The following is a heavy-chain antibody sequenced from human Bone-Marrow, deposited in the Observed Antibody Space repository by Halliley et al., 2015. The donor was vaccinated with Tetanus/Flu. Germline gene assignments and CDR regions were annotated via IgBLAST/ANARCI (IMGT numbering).Heavy chain of an antibody. CDR1: GGSIGNYY. J-gene: IGHJ6*02. CDR3: AREAYSYCGMDG. CDR2: IYYSGGT. Sequence: TLSLTCTVSGGSIGNYYWTWIRQPPGKGLEWISYIYYSGGTNYNHSLKSRVTISVDKSKNQFSVNLRSVTAADTAVYYCAREAYSYCGMDGWGQGTPVIVSS. V-gene: IGHV4-59*01.